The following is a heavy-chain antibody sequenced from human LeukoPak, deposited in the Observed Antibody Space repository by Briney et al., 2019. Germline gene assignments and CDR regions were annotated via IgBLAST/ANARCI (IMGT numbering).Heavy chain of an antibody. CDR2: INHSGST. Sequence: PSETLSLTCAVYGGSFSGYYWSWIRQPPGKGLEWIGEINHSGSTNYNPSLKSRVTMSVDTSKNQFSLKLSSVTAADTAVYYCARSVGSSGYYSLDYWGQGTLVTVSS. D-gene: IGHD3-22*01. CDR3: ARSVGSSGYYSLDY. J-gene: IGHJ4*02. V-gene: IGHV4-34*01. CDR1: GGSFSGYY.